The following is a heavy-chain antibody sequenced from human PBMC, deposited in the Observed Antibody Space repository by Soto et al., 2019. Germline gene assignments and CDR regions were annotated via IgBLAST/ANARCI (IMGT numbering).Heavy chain of an antibody. J-gene: IGHJ6*02. D-gene: IGHD6-6*01. CDR3: ATSARPNYCYGMDV. Sequence: EVQLLESGGGLVQPGGSLRLSCAASGFTFSSYAMSWVRQVPGKVLEWVSAISGSGGSTYYADSVKGRFTISRDNSKNRLSLQMNSLSVGGTAVYYCATSARPNYCYGMDVWCQGATVTVSS. V-gene: IGHV3-23*01. CDR1: GFTFSSYA. CDR2: ISGSGGST.